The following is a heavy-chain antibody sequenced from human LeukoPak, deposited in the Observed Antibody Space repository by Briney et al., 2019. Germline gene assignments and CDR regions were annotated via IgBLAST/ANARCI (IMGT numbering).Heavy chain of an antibody. V-gene: IGHV3-30-3*01. CDR2: ISYDGSNK. Sequence: GGSLRLSCAASGFTFSSYAMHWVRQAPGKGLEWVAVISYDGSNKYYADSVKGRFTISRDNSKNTLYLQMNSLRAEDTAVYYCAKVPRLRLGELSLDYWGQGTLVTVSS. CDR3: AKVPRLRLGELSLDY. D-gene: IGHD3-16*02. CDR1: GFTFSSYA. J-gene: IGHJ4*02.